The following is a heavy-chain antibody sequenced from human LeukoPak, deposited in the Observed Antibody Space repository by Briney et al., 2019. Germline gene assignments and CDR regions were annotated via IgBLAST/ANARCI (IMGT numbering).Heavy chain of an antibody. CDR1: GFSLSTSGGG. Sequence: SGPSLVKPTQTLTLTCTFSGFSLSTSGGGVGWIRQSPGKALEYLASIYWNDDKQYSPSLKSRLTITKDTSKNQVVLTITNMDPVDTATYYCAHRQINVAVDPWGQGTLVTVSS. CDR3: AHRQINVAVDP. J-gene: IGHJ5*02. V-gene: IGHV2-5*01. D-gene: IGHD2-21*01. CDR2: IYWNDDK.